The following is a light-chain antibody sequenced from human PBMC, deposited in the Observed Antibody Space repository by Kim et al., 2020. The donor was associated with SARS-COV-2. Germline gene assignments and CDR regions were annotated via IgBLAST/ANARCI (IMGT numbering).Light chain of an antibody. V-gene: IGLV3-21*04. J-gene: IGLJ3*02. CDR3: QVWDRSTNRV. Sequence: VAPGKTARITCGGEKIGSKSVPWYQQKPGEAPVVVIYYDTGRPSGVPERFSGSNSGDTATLTISRVEAGDEADYYCQVWDRSTNRVFGGGTQLTVL. CDR2: YDT. CDR1: KIGSKS.